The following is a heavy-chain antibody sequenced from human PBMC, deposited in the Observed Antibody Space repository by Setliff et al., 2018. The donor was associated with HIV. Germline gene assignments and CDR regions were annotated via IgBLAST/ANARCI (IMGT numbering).Heavy chain of an antibody. CDR2: INWNGGST. D-gene: IGHD1-26*01. Sequence: GGSLRLSCAVSGFTFEDYGMSWVRQAPGKGLEWVSGINWNGGSTGYVDSVKGRFTISRDNAKNSLYLQMNSLRAEDMAVYYCARGSVGPDYWGQGTLVTVSS. CDR1: GFTFEDYG. J-gene: IGHJ4*02. CDR3: ARGSVGPDY. V-gene: IGHV3-20*04.